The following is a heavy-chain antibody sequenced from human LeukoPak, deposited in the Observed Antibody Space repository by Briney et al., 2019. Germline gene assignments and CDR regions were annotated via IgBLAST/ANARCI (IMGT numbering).Heavy chain of an antibody. CDR3: ARVDYDFWSGYCRFDY. CDR1: GFTFSNYW. CDR2: IKQDGSEK. V-gene: IGHV3-7*04. D-gene: IGHD3-3*01. Sequence: GGSLRLSCAASGFTFSNYWKNWVRQAPGKGLEWVAYIKQDGSEKYYVDSVKGRFTISRDNAKNSLYLQMNSLRAEDTAVYYCARVDYDFWSGYCRFDYWGQGTLVTVSS. J-gene: IGHJ4*02.